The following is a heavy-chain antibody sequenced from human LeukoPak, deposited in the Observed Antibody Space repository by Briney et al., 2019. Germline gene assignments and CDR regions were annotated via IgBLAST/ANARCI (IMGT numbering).Heavy chain of an antibody. Sequence: SETLSLTCAVSGVSISNYYWNWVRRPAGKGLEWIGHIHTSGNSNYNPSLKNRATMSVDTSKNEFSLQLSSVTAADTAVYYCARDSRYYYGSAVLSYMDVWGKGTTVTVSS. V-gene: IGHV4-4*07. CDR1: GVSISNYY. D-gene: IGHD3-10*01. J-gene: IGHJ6*03. CDR3: ARDSRYYYGSAVLSYMDV. CDR2: IHTSGNS.